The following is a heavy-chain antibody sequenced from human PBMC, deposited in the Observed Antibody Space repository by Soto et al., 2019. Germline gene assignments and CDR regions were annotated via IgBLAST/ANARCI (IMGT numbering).Heavy chain of an antibody. D-gene: IGHD3-22*01. CDR3: AREGGIVVVDAFDI. Sequence: QVQLVESGGGVVQPGRSLRLSCAASGFTFSSSAMHWFRQAPGKGLEWVAVISYDGSNKYYADSVKGRFTISRDNSKNTLYLQMNSVRAEGRAVYYCAREGGIVVVDAFDIWGQGTMVTVSS. CDR1: GFTFSSSA. V-gene: IGHV3-30-3*01. CDR2: ISYDGSNK. J-gene: IGHJ3*02.